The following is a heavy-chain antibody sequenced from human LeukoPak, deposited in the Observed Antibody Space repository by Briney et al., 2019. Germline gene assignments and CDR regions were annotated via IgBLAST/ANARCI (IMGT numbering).Heavy chain of an antibody. Sequence: SETLSLTCAVYGGSFSGYYWSWIRQPPGKGLEWIGYIYYSGSTKYNPSLKSRVTISVDRSMNQFSLKLSSVTAADTAVYYCARDEGNYYFDYWGQGTLVTVSS. J-gene: IGHJ4*02. V-gene: IGHV4-59*01. CDR2: IYYSGST. CDR1: GGSFSGYY. D-gene: IGHD4-23*01. CDR3: ARDEGNYYFDY.